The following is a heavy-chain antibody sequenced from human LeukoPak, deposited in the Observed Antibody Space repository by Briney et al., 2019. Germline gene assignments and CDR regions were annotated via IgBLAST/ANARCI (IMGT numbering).Heavy chain of an antibody. J-gene: IGHJ4*02. CDR3: ARGYQLLWFGELFRSLFDY. CDR2: INPNSGGT. D-gene: IGHD3-10*01. CDR1: GYTFTGYY. V-gene: IGHV1-2*02. Sequence: ASVKVSCKASGYTFTGYYMHWVRQAPGQGLEWMGWINPNSGGTNYAQKFQGRVTMTRDTSISTAYMELSRLRSDDTAVYYCARGYQLLWFGELFRSLFDYWGQGTLVTVSS.